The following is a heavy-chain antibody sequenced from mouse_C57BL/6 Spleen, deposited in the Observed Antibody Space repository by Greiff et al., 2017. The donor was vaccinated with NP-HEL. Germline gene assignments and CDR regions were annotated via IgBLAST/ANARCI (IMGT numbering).Heavy chain of an antibody. CDR2: IYPSDSET. CDR3: ARSLTGTIAY. D-gene: IGHD4-1*01. Sequence: QVQLQQPGAELVRPGSSVKLSCKASGYTFTSYWMDWVKQRPGQGLEWIGNIYPSDSETHYNQKFKDKATLTVDKSSSTAYMQLSSLTSEDSAVYYCARSLTGTIAYWGQGTLVTVSA. V-gene: IGHV1-61*01. J-gene: IGHJ3*01. CDR1: GYTFTSYW.